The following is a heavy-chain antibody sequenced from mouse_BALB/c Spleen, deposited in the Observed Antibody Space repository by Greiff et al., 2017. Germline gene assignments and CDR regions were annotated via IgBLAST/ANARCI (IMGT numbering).Heavy chain of an antibody. Sequence: VKLMDSGPGLVQPSQSLSITCTVSGFSLTSYGVHWVRQSPGKGLEWLGVIWSGGSTDYNAAFISRLSISKDNSKSQVFFKMNSLQANDTAIYYCARKGYGNYLYAMDYWGQGTSVTVSS. V-gene: IGHV2-2*02. D-gene: IGHD2-10*02. CDR3: ARKGYGNYLYAMDY. J-gene: IGHJ4*01. CDR2: IWSGGST. CDR1: GFSLTSYG.